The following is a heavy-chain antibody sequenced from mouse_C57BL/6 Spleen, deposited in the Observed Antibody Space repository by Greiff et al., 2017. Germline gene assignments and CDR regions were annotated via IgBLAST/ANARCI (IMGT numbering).Heavy chain of an antibody. Sequence: QVQLQQSGPELVKPGASVKISCKASGYSFTSYYIHWVKQRPGQGLEWIGWIYPGSGNTKYNEKFKGKATLTADTSSSTAYMQLSSLTSEDSAVYYCARSGDRYAMDYWGQGTSVTVSS. V-gene: IGHV1-66*01. CDR1: GYSFTSYY. CDR3: ARSGDRYAMDY. CDR2: IYPGSGNT. D-gene: IGHD3-1*01. J-gene: IGHJ4*01.